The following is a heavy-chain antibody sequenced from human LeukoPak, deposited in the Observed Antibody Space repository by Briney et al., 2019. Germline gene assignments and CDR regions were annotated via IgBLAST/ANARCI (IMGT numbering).Heavy chain of an antibody. Sequence: GGSLRLSCAASGFTFSSHWMHWVRHAPGKGLVWVSRIHTDGTNTNYADSVKGRFTISRDNAKNTVYLQMNSLTAEDTAVYYRAKVKSRYCSSTSCSHFDYWGQGTLVTVSS. CDR2: IHTDGTNT. CDR1: GFTFSSHW. V-gene: IGHV3-74*01. D-gene: IGHD2-2*01. J-gene: IGHJ4*02. CDR3: AKVKSRYCSSTSCSHFDY.